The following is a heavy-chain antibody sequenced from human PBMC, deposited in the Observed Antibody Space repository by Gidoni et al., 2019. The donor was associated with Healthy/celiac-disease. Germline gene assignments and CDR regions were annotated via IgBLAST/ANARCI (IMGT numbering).Heavy chain of an antibody. V-gene: IGHV3-49*03. CDR1: GFTFGDYA. D-gene: IGHD3-22*01. CDR3: TRVLYYYDSSGYYAMNYYYYGMDV. CDR2: IRSKAYGGTT. Sequence: EVQLVESGGGLVQPGRSLRLSCPASGFTFGDYALSWFRQSPGKGREWVGFIRSKAYGGTTEYAASVKGRFTISRDDSKSIAYLQMNSLKTEDTAVYYCTRVLYYYDSSGYYAMNYYYYGMDVWGQGTTVTVSS. J-gene: IGHJ6*02.